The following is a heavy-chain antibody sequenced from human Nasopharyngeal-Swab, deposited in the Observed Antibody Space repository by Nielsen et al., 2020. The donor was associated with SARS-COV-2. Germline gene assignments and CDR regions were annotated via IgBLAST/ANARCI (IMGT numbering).Heavy chain of an antibody. V-gene: IGHV5-51*01. Sequence: GESLKISCKGSGYSFTSYWIVWVRQMPGKGLEWMGIIYPGDSDTRYSPSFQGQVTISADKSISTAYLQWSSLKASDTAMYYCARQFPSLIAAAADWFDPWGQGTLVTVSS. CDR2: IYPGDSDT. CDR3: ARQFPSLIAAAADWFDP. D-gene: IGHD6-13*01. CDR1: GYSFTSYW. J-gene: IGHJ5*02.